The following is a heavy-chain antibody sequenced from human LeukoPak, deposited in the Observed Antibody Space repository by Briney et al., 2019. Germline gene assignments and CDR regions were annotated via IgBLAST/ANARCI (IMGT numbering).Heavy chain of an antibody. J-gene: IGHJ3*02. V-gene: IGHV3-48*03. D-gene: IGHD1-26*01. Sequence: GGSLRLSCAASGFTFSSYEMNWVRQAPGKGLEWVSYISSSGSTIYYADSVKGRFTISRDNAKNSLYLQMNSLRAEDTAVYYCARVPDSGSYYSGAFDIWGQGTMVTVSS. CDR2: ISSSGSTI. CDR3: ARVPDSGSYYSGAFDI. CDR1: GFTFSSYE.